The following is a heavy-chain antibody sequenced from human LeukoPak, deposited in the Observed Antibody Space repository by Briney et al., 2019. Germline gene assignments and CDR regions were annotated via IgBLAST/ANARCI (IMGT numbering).Heavy chain of an antibody. V-gene: IGHV1-2*02. CDR1: GYTFTGYY. D-gene: IGHD2-2*01. J-gene: IGHJ4*02. CDR3: ARGLQKTLLVVPAAIDPSFFY. Sequence: GASVKVSCKASGYTFTGYYMHWVRQAPGQGLEWMGWINPNSGGTNYAQKLQGRVTMTRDTSISTAYMELSRLRSDDTAVYYCARGLQKTLLVVPAAIDPSFFYWGQGTLVTVSS. CDR2: INPNSGGT.